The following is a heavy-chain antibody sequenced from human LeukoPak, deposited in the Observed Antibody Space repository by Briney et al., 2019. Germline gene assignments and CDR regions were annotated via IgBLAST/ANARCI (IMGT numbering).Heavy chain of an antibody. J-gene: IGHJ4*02. CDR2: ISSSSNTI. CDR1: GFTFSNYN. V-gene: IGHV3-48*01. D-gene: IGHD1-26*01. Sequence: GGPLRLSCAAFGFTFSNYNMNWVRQAPGKGLEWVSYISSSSNTIYYADSVKGRFTISRDNAKNSLYLQMNSLRAEDTAVYYCATKSGPNSATCFAYWGQGTWSPSPQ. CDR3: ATKSGPNSATCFAY.